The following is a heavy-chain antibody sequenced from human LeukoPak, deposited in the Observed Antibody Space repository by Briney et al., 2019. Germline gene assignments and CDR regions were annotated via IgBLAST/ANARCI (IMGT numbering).Heavy chain of an antibody. CDR1: GGSISSKSYY. V-gene: IGHV4-61*02. CDR2: IYTSGST. D-gene: IGHD5-24*01. CDR3: ARDSGMATTHLDY. J-gene: IGHJ4*02. Sequence: SETLSLTCTVSGGSISSKSYYWSWIRQPAGKGLEWIGRIYTSGSTNYNPSLKSRVTISVDTSKNQFSLKLSSVTAADTAVYYCARDSGMATTHLDYWGQGTLVTVSS.